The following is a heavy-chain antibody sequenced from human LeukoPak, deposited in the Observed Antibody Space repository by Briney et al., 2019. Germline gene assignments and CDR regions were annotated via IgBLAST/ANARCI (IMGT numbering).Heavy chain of an antibody. CDR3: ARVRGSSGSYEYYHYMDV. CDR2: IYYSGST. CDR1: GGSISSSSYY. Sequence: SETLSLTCTVSGGSISSSSYYWGWIRQPPGKGLEWIGSIYYSGSTYYNPSLKSRVTMSVDTSKKQFSLKLSSVTAADTAVYYCARVRGSSGSYEYYHYMDVWGKGTTVTISS. J-gene: IGHJ6*03. D-gene: IGHD1-26*01. V-gene: IGHV4-39*07.